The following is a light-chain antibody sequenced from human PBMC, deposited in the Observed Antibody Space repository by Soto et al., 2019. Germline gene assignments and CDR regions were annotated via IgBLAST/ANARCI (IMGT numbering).Light chain of an antibody. V-gene: IGKV1-5*03. J-gene: IGKJ1*01. Sequence: DIPMTQSPSTLSASVGDRVTISCRASQSISPWLAWYQQKPGKAPKLLIYKTSNLESGVPSRFSGSGSGTEFTLTISSLQPDDFATYYCQQYNTYSRTFGQGTKIEIK. CDR1: QSISPW. CDR3: QQYNTYSRT. CDR2: KTS.